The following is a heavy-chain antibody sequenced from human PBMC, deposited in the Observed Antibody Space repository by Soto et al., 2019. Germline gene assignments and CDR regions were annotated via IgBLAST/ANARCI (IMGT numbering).Heavy chain of an antibody. J-gene: IGHJ3*02. V-gene: IGHV1-2*02. CDR3: ARDMIWVEWVDAFDI. CDR2: INPNSGGT. D-gene: IGHD1-26*01. Sequence: ASVKVSCKASGYTFTGYYMHWLRQAPGQGLEWMGWINPNSGGTNYAQKFQGRVTMTRDTPISTAYMELSRLRSDDTAVYYCARDMIWVEWVDAFDIWGQGTMVTVSS. CDR1: GYTFTGYY.